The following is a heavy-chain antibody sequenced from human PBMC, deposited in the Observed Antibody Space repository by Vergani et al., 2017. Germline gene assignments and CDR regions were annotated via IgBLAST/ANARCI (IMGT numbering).Heavy chain of an antibody. D-gene: IGHD5-18*01. Sequence: EVQLVESGGGLVPPGRSLRLSCAASGFSFGDYAMTWVRQAPGKGLEWVAFIRNKAYGGTTEYAASVKGRFTISREDSKRLAYLQLSGLKTEDTAVYFCSRGSGYSFGYSDYWGQGTLVSVSS. CDR2: IRNKAYGGTT. V-gene: IGHV3-49*04. CDR3: SRGSGYSFGYSDY. J-gene: IGHJ4*02. CDR1: GFSFGDYA.